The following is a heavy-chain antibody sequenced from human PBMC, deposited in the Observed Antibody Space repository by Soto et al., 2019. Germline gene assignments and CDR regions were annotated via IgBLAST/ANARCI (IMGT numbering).Heavy chain of an antibody. Sequence: GGSLRLSCKTSGFTFGDYGMSWFRQAPGKGLEWVGFIRNKDYGEATEHAASVKGRFIISRDDSNSVAYLQMNSLTTEDTAMYFCARSTTVTRKSDYWGQGTLVTVSS. CDR1: GFTFGDYG. CDR2: IRNKDYGEAT. J-gene: IGHJ4*02. V-gene: IGHV3-49*03. D-gene: IGHD4-17*01. CDR3: ARSTTVTRKSDY.